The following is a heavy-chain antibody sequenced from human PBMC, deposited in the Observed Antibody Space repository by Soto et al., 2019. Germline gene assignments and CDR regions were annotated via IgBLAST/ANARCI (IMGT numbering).Heavy chain of an antibody. V-gene: IGHV3-30-3*01. Sequence: QEQLVESGGGVVQPGRSLRLSCAASGFTFTAYGMHWVRQAPGKGLEWVAVISHDGSNKYYADSVKGRFTLSRDNSKYMLYLQMSSLRPDDTAVYYCATALGYNYGDRDHYYGMDVWGQGTTVTVSS. CDR3: ATALGYNYGDRDHYYGMDV. CDR2: ISHDGSNK. J-gene: IGHJ6*02. CDR1: GFTFTAYG. D-gene: IGHD5-18*01.